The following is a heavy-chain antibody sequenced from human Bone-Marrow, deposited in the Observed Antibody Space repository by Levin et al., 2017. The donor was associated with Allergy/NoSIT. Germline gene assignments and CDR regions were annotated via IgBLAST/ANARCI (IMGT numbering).Heavy chain of an antibody. CDR2: ISFHGRNT. V-gene: IGHV3-30*18. CDR1: GVTFTTFG. CDR3: ANMGTTGYYGVDV. J-gene: IGHJ6*02. Sequence: GESLKISCAVSGVTFTTFGMHWVRQAPGKGLEWVAFISFHGRNTYYTDSVRGRFTISRDNSNNTLFLQMNSLRPEDTAVYFCANMGTTGYYGVDVWGQGTTVTVSS. D-gene: IGHD3-16*01.